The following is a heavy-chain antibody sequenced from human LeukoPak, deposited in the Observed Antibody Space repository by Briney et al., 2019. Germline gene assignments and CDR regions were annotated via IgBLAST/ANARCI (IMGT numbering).Heavy chain of an antibody. CDR1: GGSFSGYY. D-gene: IGHD5-24*01. V-gene: IGHV4-34*01. CDR3: ARDGYNSLPSDY. J-gene: IGHJ4*02. Sequence: SETLSLTCAVYGGSFSGYYWSWIRQPPGKGLEWIGAINHSGSTNYNPSLKSRVTISVGQSKNQFALKLSSVTAADTAVYYCARDGYNSLPSDYWGQGTLVTVSS. CDR2: INHSGST.